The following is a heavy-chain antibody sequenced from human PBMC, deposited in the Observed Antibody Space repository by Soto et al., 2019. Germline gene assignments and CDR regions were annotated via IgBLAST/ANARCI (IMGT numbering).Heavy chain of an antibody. Sequence: SETLSLTCTVSGGSISSGDYYWSWIRQPPGKGLEWIGEINHSGSTNYNPSLKSRVTISVDTSKNQFSLKLSSVTAADTAVYYCARDNGGGYNNWFDPWGQGTLVTVS. J-gene: IGHJ5*02. CDR1: GGSISSGDYY. CDR3: ARDNGGGYNNWFDP. V-gene: IGHV4-39*07. D-gene: IGHD2-8*01. CDR2: INHSGST.